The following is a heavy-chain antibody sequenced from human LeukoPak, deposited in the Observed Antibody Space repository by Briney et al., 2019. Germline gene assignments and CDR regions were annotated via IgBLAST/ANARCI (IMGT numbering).Heavy chain of an antibody. CDR2: INPSGGST. V-gene: IGHV1-46*01. CDR1: GYTFTSYY. J-gene: IGHJ5*02. CDR3: ARGPRYYDILTGYYNARAGPAGYNWFDP. D-gene: IGHD3-9*01. Sequence: ASVKVSCKASGYTFTSYYMHWVRQAPGQGLEWMGIINPSGGSTSYAQKFQGRVTMTRDTSTSTVYMELSSLRSEDTAVYYCARGPRYYDILTGYYNARAGPAGYNWFDPWGQGTLVTVSS.